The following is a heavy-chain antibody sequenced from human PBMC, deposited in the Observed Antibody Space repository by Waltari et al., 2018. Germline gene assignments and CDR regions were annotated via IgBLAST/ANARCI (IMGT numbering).Heavy chain of an antibody. CDR3: AKSPWNGPLDY. V-gene: IGHV1-2*02. CDR2: INPNSGGT. J-gene: IGHJ4*02. CDR1: GYTLPGNY. D-gene: IGHD2-8*01. Sequence: QAHLVQSGAAVTKPGASVKVSCKASGYTLPGNYIHWVRQAPGQGLEWMGWINPNSGGTNYAQKFQGRVTVTRDTSISTAYMEVSSLRSDDTAVYYCAKSPWNGPLDYWGQGTLVTVSS.